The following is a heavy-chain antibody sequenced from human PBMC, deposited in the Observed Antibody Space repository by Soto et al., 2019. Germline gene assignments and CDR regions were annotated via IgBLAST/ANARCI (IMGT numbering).Heavy chain of an antibody. CDR3: ARDRLKYYYYYGMDV. Sequence: PGGSLRLSCAASGFTFSNSWMHWVRQAPGKGLVWVSRINSDGSSTSYADSVKGRFTISRDNAKNTLYLQMNSLRAEDTAVYYCARDRLKYYYYYGMDVWGQGTTVTVSS. CDR2: INSDGSST. J-gene: IGHJ6*02. D-gene: IGHD6-25*01. CDR1: GFTFSNSW. V-gene: IGHV3-74*01.